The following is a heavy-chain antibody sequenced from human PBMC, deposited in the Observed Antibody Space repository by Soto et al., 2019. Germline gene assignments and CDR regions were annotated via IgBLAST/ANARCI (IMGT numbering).Heavy chain of an antibody. J-gene: IGHJ3*02. CDR1: GFTFSSYA. D-gene: IGHD6-13*01. Sequence: QVQLVESGGGVVQPGRSLRLSCAASGFTFSSYAMHWVRQAPGKGLEWVAVISYDGSNKYYADSVKGRFTISRDNYKNTLHLQMNSLRAEDTAVYYCARESGIAAAGGGDAFDIWGQGTMVTVSS. CDR3: ARESGIAAAGGGDAFDI. V-gene: IGHV3-30-3*01. CDR2: ISYDGSNK.